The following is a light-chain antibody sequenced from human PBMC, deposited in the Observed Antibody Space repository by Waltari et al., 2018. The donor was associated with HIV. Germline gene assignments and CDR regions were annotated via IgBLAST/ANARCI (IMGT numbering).Light chain of an antibody. CDR2: YDI. V-gene: IGLV3-21*04. CDR3: QLWDTYSDHVV. Sequence: SFVLTQPPSVSVAPGKTATITCGGNNIGGKSVHWYQQRPGQAPVLVIYYDIDRPSGIPERFSGSSSGNTATLTISRVEVGDEADYYCQLWDTYSDHVVFGGGTKLTVL. CDR1: NIGGKS. J-gene: IGLJ3*02.